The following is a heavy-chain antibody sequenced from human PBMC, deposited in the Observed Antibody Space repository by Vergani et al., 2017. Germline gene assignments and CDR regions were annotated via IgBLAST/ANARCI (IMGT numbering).Heavy chain of an antibody. CDR1: GGTFSSYA. CDR2: FDPEDGET. D-gene: IGHD3-10*01. Sequence: QVQLVQSGAEVKKPGSSVKVSCKASGGTFSSYAISWVRQAPGQGLEWMGGFDPEDGETIYAQKFQGRVTMTEDTSTDTAYMELSSLRSEDTAVYYCATVNPRSGRITPFDYWGQGTLVTVSS. V-gene: IGHV1-24*01. CDR3: ATVNPRSGRITPFDY. J-gene: IGHJ4*02.